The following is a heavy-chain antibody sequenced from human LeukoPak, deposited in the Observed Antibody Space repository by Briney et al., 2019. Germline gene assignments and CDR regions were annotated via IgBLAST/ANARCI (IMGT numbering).Heavy chain of an antibody. V-gene: IGHV1-69*06. J-gene: IGHJ4*02. CDR2: IIPIFGTA. CDR3: ARALRSYGYLADY. D-gene: IGHD5-18*01. Sequence: ASVKVSCKASGGTFSSYAISWVRQAPGQGLEWMGGIIPIFGTANYAQKFQGRVTITADKSTSTAYMELSSLRSEDTAVYYRARALRSYGYLADYWGQGTLVTVSS. CDR1: GGTFSSYA.